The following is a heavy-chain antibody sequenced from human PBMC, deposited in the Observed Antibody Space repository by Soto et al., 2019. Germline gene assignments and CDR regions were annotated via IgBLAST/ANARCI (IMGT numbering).Heavy chain of an antibody. CDR1: EFTFSRHG. V-gene: IGHV3-33*01. CDR3: ARERTFGENKPNYMVV. CDR2: IWSDGSNE. Sequence: QVQLVESGGGVVQPGGSLRLSCAASEFTFSRHGMHWVRQAPGKGLQWVGVIWSDGSNERYADSVKGRFTISRDNSKNTLYLQMNSLRAEDTAVYYCARERTFGENKPNYMVVWGTGITVSVS. J-gene: IGHJ6*03. D-gene: IGHD3-10*01.